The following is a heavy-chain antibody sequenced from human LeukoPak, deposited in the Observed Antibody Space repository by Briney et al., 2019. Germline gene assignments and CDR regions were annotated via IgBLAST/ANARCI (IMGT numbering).Heavy chain of an antibody. V-gene: IGHV1-2*02. CDR3: ARDSDHNYYYYMDV. CDR2: INPNSGGT. J-gene: IGHJ6*03. Sequence: ASVKVSCKASGYTFTGYYMHWVRQAPGQGLEWMGWINPNSGGTNYAQKFQGRVTVTRDTSISTAYMELSRLRSDDTAVYYCARDSDHNYYYYMDVWGKGTTVTVSS. CDR1: GYTFTGYY.